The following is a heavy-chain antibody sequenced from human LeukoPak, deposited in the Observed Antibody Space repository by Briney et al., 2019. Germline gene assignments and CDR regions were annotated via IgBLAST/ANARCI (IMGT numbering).Heavy chain of an antibody. CDR2: ISAYNGNT. Sequence: ASVTVSFKASGYTFTSYGISWVRQAPGQGLEWMGWISAYNGNTNYAQKLQGRVTMTTDTSTSTAYMELRSLRSDDTAVYYCARAYIGHSTRAKPTGPFDYWGQGTLVTVSS. D-gene: IGHD6-13*01. V-gene: IGHV1-18*01. J-gene: IGHJ4*02. CDR1: GYTFTSYG. CDR3: ARAYIGHSTRAKPTGPFDY.